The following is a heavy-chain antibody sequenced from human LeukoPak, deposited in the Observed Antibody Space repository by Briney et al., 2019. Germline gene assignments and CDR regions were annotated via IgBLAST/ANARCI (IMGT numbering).Heavy chain of an antibody. J-gene: IGHJ4*02. CDR3: ARGLSSGWYYFDY. CDR1: GGTFSSYA. CDR2: IIPIFGTA. V-gene: IGHV1-69*06. Sequence: SVKVSCKASGGTFSSYAISWVRQAPGQGLEWMGGIIPIFGTANYAQKFQGRVTITADKSTSTAYMELSSLRSEDTALYYCARGLSSGWYYFDYWGQGTLVTVSS. D-gene: IGHD6-19*01.